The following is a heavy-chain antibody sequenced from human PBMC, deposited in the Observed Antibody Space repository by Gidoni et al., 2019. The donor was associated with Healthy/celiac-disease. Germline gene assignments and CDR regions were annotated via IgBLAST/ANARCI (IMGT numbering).Heavy chain of an antibody. D-gene: IGHD1-26*01. CDR3: ARGLVGGFDY. Sequence: QVQLQESGPGLVKPSETLSPTCAASGYSVSSGYYWGWIRQPPGKGLEWIGSIYHSGSTYYNPSLMSRVTISVDTSKNQFSRNLSSVAAADTAVYYCARGLVGGFDYWGQGTLVTVSS. J-gene: IGHJ4*02. CDR2: IYHSGST. CDR1: GYSVSSGYY. V-gene: IGHV4-38-2*01.